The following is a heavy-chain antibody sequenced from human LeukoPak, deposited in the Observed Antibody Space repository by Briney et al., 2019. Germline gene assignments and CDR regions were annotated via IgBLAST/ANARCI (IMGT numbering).Heavy chain of an antibody. Sequence: GGSLRLSCGASGFTFSTYNMNWVREAPGKGPEWVSSISSGGSYIYYADSVEDRFTISRDNAKKSLYLQMNSLRAEDTAVYYCARDEGNAFDYWGQGTLVTVSS. CDR2: ISSGGSYI. CDR3: ARDEGNAFDY. V-gene: IGHV3-21*01. D-gene: IGHD1-1*01. J-gene: IGHJ4*02. CDR1: GFTFSTYN.